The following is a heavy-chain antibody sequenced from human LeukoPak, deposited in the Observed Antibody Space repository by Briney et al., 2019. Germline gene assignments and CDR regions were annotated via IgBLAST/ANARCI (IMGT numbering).Heavy chain of an antibody. Sequence: GGSLRLSCAASGFTFSSYAMHWVRQAPGKGLEYVSAISSNGGSTYYANSVKGRFTISRDNSKNTLYLQMGSLRAEDMAVYYCARDGRGYSYGSYFDYWGQGTLVTVSS. CDR1: GFTFSSYA. J-gene: IGHJ4*02. V-gene: IGHV3-64*01. CDR2: ISSNGGST. CDR3: ARDGRGYSYGSYFDY. D-gene: IGHD5-18*01.